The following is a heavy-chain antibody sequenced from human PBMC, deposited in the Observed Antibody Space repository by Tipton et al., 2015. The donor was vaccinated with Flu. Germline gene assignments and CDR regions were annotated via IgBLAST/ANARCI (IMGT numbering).Heavy chain of an antibody. J-gene: IGHJ4*02. Sequence: TLSLTCTVSGDSLSSGDYYWTWVRQHPGKGLEWIGHIYYSGSTYYNPSLKTRLAISVDTSKNQISLNLSSVTAADTAVYYCARGVYGGTWAYLDHWGQGTLVTVSS. CDR2: IYYSGST. CDR3: ARGVYGGTWAYLDH. D-gene: IGHD4-23*01. V-gene: IGHV4-31*03. CDR1: GDSLSSGDYY.